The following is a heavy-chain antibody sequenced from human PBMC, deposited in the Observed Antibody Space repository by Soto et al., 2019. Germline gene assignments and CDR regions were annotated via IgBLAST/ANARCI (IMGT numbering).Heavy chain of an antibody. Sequence: GGSLRLSCAPSGFTFSDHYMHWVRQAPGKGLEWVGRTRNKANSYTTEYAASVKGRFTISRDDSKNSLYLQMNSLKTEDTAVYYCARSMVRGDYFDYWGQGTLVTV. CDR1: GFTFSDHY. CDR2: TRNKANSYTT. CDR3: ARSMVRGDYFDY. J-gene: IGHJ4*02. D-gene: IGHD3-10*01. V-gene: IGHV3-72*01.